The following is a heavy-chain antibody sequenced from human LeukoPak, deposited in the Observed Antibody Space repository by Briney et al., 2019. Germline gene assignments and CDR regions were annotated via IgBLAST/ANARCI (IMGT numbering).Heavy chain of an antibody. CDR1: GYSFISYW. CDR2: IYPGDSET. CDR3: ARRWLKDAFDI. D-gene: IGHD5-12*01. V-gene: IGHV5-51*01. J-gene: IGHJ3*02. Sequence: GESLKISCKGSGYSFISYWIDWVRQMPGKGLEWMGIIYPGDSETRYSPSSQGQVTISADKSISTAYLQWSSLKASDTAMYYCARRWLKDAFDIWGQGTMVTVSS.